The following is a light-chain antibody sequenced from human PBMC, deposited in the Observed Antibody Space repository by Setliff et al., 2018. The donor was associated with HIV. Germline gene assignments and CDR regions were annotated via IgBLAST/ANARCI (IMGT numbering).Light chain of an antibody. V-gene: IGLV2-11*01. Sequence: QSVLTQPRSVSGSPGQTVTLSCTGSTSDVGNYNYVSWYQQYPGKAPKLIIFDVSRRPSGVPDRFSGSKSQNTASLTISGLQPEDEADYYCCSYAGTDNFDVFGTGTKVTVL. J-gene: IGLJ1*01. CDR2: DVS. CDR1: TSDVGNYNY. CDR3: CSYAGTDNFDV.